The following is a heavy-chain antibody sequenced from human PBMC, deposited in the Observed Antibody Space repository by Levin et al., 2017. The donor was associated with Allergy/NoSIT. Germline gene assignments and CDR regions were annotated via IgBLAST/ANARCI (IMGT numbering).Heavy chain of an antibody. V-gene: IGHV4-59*01. CDR2: IYYSGST. D-gene: IGHD1-26*01. CDR1: CGSIRSYY. CDR3: AGGTDAFDI. Sequence: SQTLSLTCTVSCGSIRSYYWSWIRQPPGKGLEWIGYIYYSGSTNYNPSLKSRVTISVDTSKNQFSLKLSSVTAADTAVYYCAGGTDAFDIWGQGTMVTVSS. J-gene: IGHJ3*02.